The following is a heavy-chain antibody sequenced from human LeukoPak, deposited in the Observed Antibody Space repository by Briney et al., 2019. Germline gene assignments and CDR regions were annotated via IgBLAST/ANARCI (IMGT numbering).Heavy chain of an antibody. CDR3: ASLVVTDNWAFDI. J-gene: IGHJ3*02. CDR2: INNDASST. D-gene: IGHD2-21*02. CDR1: GFTFSSYW. Sequence: GGSLRLSCAASGFTFSSYWMHWVRHAPGEGLVWVSRINNDASSTSYADSVKGRFTISRDNAKNTLYPQMNSLRAGDTAVYYCASLVVTDNWAFDIWGQGTMVIVSS. V-gene: IGHV3-74*01.